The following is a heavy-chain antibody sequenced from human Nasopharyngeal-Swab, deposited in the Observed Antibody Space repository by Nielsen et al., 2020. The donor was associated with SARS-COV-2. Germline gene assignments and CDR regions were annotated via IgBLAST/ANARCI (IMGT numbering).Heavy chain of an antibody. D-gene: IGHD2-2*01. V-gene: IGHV4-39*01. J-gene: IGHJ4*02. CDR3: ARRIVVVPAGFDY. Sequence: SETLSLTCTVSGGSISSSSYFWGWIRQPPGKGLEWIGSIYYSGSTYYNPSLKSRVTISVDTSKNQFSLKLSSVTAADTAVYYCARRIVVVPAGFDYWGQGTLVTVSS. CDR1: GGSISSSSYF. CDR2: IYYSGST.